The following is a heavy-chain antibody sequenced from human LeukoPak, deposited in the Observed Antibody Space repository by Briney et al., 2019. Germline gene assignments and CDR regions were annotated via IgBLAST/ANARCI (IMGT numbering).Heavy chain of an antibody. CDR3: ARQGYADFSPRPFDY. V-gene: IGHV4-39*01. D-gene: IGHD4-17*01. J-gene: IGHJ4*02. Sequence: PSETLSLTCTVSGGSISNSGYYWGWIRQPPGKGLEWIGSAYYSGNTNYNPSLKNRVTISVDTSKNQFSLKLRSVTAADTAVFYCARQGYADFSPRPFDYWGQGPLVTVSS. CDR2: AYYSGNT. CDR1: GGSISNSGYY.